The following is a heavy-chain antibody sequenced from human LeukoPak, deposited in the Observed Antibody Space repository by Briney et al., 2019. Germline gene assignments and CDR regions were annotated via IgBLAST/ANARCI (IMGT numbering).Heavy chain of an antibody. Sequence: GGSLRLSCAASGFTFSSYTMNWVRQAPGKGLEWVAFIRYDGSNKYYADSVKGRFTISRDNSKNTLYLQMNSLRAEDAAVYYCVVAAAPNGDYWGQGTLVTVSS. J-gene: IGHJ4*02. V-gene: IGHV3-30*02. CDR3: VVAAAPNGDY. D-gene: IGHD2-15*01. CDR2: IRYDGSNK. CDR1: GFTFSSYT.